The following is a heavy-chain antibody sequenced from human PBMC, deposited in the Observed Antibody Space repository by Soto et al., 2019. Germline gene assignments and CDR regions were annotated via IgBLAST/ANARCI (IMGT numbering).Heavy chain of an antibody. CDR3: AKDNRALRVVVVAAISAYFDY. D-gene: IGHD2-15*01. CDR1: GFTFRSYW. Sequence: GGSLRLSCAASGFTFRSYWMQWVRQAPGKGLVWVSWINSDGSSTSYADSVKGRFTISGDNAKNTLYLQMNSLRAKDTAVYYCAKDNRALRVVVVAAISAYFDYWGQGTLVTVSS. CDR2: INSDGSST. V-gene: IGHV3-74*01. J-gene: IGHJ4*02.